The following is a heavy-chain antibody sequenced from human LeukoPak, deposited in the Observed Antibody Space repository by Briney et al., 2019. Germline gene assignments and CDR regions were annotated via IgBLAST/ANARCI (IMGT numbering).Heavy chain of an antibody. V-gene: IGHV4-39*07. CDR3: ARGVVVVAATGRIDY. CDR1: GGSISSGSYY. D-gene: IGHD2-15*01. Sequence: SETLSLTCTVSGGSISSGSYYWGWIRQPPGKGLEWIGSIYYSGSTYYNPSLKSRVTISVDTSKNQFSLKLSSVTAADTAVYYCARGVVVVAATGRIDYWGQGTLVTVSS. J-gene: IGHJ4*02. CDR2: IYYSGST.